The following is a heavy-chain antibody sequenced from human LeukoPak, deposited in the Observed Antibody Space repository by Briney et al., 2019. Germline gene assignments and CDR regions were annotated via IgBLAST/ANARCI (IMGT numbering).Heavy chain of an antibody. D-gene: IGHD3-3*01. V-gene: IGHV1-69*13. J-gene: IGHJ3*02. CDR2: IIPIFRTA. CDR1: GGTFSSYA. Sequence: ASVKVSCKASGGTFSSYAISWVRQAPGQGLEWMGGIIPIFRTANYAQKFQDRVTITADESTSTAYMELSSLRSEDTAVYYCARDLTPHYDFWSGQDTFDIWGQGTMVTVSS. CDR3: ARDLTPHYDFWSGQDTFDI.